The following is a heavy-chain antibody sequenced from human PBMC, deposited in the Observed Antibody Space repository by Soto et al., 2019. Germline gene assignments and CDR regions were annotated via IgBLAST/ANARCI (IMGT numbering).Heavy chain of an antibody. D-gene: IGHD1-26*01. CDR2: VYHSGST. Sequence: SETLSLTCGVSGQSIRSGSYWGWIRQPPGKGLQWIGSVYHSGSTHYNPSLRSRVTIPVDTSKNYFSLRLTSVTAADTAIYYCARNRTGALFDYWGQGAPVTVSS. V-gene: IGHV4-38-2*01. CDR1: GQSIRSGSY. CDR3: ARNRTGALFDY. J-gene: IGHJ4*02.